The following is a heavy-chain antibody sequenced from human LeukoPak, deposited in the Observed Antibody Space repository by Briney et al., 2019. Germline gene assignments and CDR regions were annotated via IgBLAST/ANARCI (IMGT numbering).Heavy chain of an antibody. D-gene: IGHD6-19*01. V-gene: IGHV1-18*01. CDR2: ISAHNGNT. Sequence: SVKVSCKASGYTFTSYGISWVRRAPGQGLEWMGWISAHNGNTNYAQKLQGRVTMTTDTSTSTAYMELRSLRSDDTAVYYCARDPRYSSGWYPLYYGMDVWGQGTTVTVSS. CDR3: ARDPRYSSGWYPLYYGMDV. CDR1: GYTFTSYG. J-gene: IGHJ6*02.